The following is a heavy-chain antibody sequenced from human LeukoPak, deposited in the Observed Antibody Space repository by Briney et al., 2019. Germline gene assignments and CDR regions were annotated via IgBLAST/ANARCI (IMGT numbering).Heavy chain of an antibody. Sequence: GGSLRLSCAASGLTFKNAWMSWVRQAPGKGLEWVGRIKRKSDSGTTDYAAPVKGRFTISRDDSKNTLDLQMNSLKAEDTAVYYCATSGQHWDVFDYWGQGTLVTVSS. CDR3: ATSGQHWDVFDY. V-gene: IGHV3-15*01. J-gene: IGHJ4*02. CDR1: GLTFKNAW. CDR2: IKRKSDSGTT. D-gene: IGHD1-1*01.